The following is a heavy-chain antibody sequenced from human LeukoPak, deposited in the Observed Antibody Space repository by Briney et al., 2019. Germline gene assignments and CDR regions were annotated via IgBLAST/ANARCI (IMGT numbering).Heavy chain of an antibody. CDR2: IYHSGST. V-gene: IGHV4-30-2*01. J-gene: IGHJ5*02. D-gene: IGHD3-22*01. CDR3: ARGCYPDYYDGSGYYYVSWFDP. Sequence: PSETLSLTCAVSGGSISSGGYSWSWIRQPPGKGLEWIGYIYHSGSTYYNPSLKSRVTISVDRSKNQFSLKLSSVTAADTAVYYCARGCYPDYYDGSGYYYVSWFDPWGQGTLVTVSS. CDR1: GGSISSGGYS.